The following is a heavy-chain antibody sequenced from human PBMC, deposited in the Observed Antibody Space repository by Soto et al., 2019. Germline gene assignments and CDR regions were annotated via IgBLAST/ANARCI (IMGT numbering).Heavy chain of an antibody. D-gene: IGHD6-19*01. CDR3: ARLGVHSGWENYYGMDV. V-gene: IGHV4-4*02. J-gene: IGHJ6*02. Sequence: QVQLQESGPGLVKPSGTLSLTCAVSGGSISSSNWWSWVRQHPGKGLEWIGKIYHSGSTNYNPSLKIRVTISVDKSKNQFSLKLSSVTAADTAVYYCARLGVHSGWENYYGMDVCGQGTTVTVSS. CDR1: GGSISSSNW. CDR2: IYHSGST.